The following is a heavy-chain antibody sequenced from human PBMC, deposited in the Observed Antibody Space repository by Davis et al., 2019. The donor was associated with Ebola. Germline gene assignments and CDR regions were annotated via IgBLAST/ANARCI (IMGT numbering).Heavy chain of an antibody. CDR2: INSDGSST. D-gene: IGHD2-15*01. CDR1: GFTFSSYW. CDR3: ARGNRFCSGDICANWFDP. Sequence: GESLKISCAASGFTFSSYWMHWVRQVPGKGLVWVSRINSDGSSTSYADSVKGRFTISRDNAKNTLYLQMNSLRAEDTAVYYCARGNRFCSGDICANWFDPRGQGTLVTVSS. V-gene: IGHV3-74*01. J-gene: IGHJ5*02.